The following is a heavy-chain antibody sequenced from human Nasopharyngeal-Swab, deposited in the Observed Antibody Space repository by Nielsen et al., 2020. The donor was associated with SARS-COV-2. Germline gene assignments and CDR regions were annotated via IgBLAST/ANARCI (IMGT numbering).Heavy chain of an antibody. D-gene: IGHD3-22*01. CDR2: MSYSGVT. V-gene: IGHV4-39*01. Sequence: PGKGLEWIGSMSYSGVTFYNPSLRNRVTLSVDTSKNLLSLKLDSVTAADTALYYCARHSRVTTVVVVTLFDFWGQGIRVTVSS. J-gene: IGHJ4*02. CDR3: ARHSRVTTVVVVTLFDF.